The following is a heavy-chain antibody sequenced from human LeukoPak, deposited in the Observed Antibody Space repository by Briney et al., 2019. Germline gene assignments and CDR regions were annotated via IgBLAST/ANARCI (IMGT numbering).Heavy chain of an antibody. Sequence: GGSLRLSCAASGFTFNNYAMTWVRQAPGKGLEWVAAICPSGDTYSTYYSDSVKGRFTISRDNPRATLYLEITSLRAEDTAVYYCAKGSKIIDFRVIVGATFDYWGQGILVAVSS. D-gene: IGHD2/OR15-2a*01. CDR2: ICPSGDTYST. V-gene: IGHV3-23*01. CDR3: AKGSKIIDFRVIVGATFDY. CDR1: GFTFNNYA. J-gene: IGHJ4*02.